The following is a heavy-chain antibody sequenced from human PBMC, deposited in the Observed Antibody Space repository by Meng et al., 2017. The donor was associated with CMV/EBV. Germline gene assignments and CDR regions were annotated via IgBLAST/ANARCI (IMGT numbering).Heavy chain of an antibody. V-gene: IGHV1-2*02. J-gene: IGHJ6*02. Sequence: ASVKVSCKASGYTFTGYYVHWVRQAPGQGLEWMGWINPNSGGTNYAQKFQGRVTMTRDTSVSTAYMGLSRLRSDDTAVYYFARDGGGYCSSTSCYYGMDVWGQGTTVTVSS. CDR1: GYTFTGYY. D-gene: IGHD2-2*01. CDR2: INPNSGGT. CDR3: ARDGGGYCSSTSCYYGMDV.